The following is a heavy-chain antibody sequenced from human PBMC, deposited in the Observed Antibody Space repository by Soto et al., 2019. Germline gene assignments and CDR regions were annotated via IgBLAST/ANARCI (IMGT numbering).Heavy chain of an antibody. CDR3: ERDSGYSCGRLDY. Sequence: RGSRRLSCAASGFTFSSYSINWVGQAPGKGLEWVSYISSSSSTIYYADSVKGRFTISRDNAKNSLYMQMNSLRAHETAVYYWERDSGYSCGRLDYWGQXTLVTVSS. V-gene: IGHV3-48*01. CDR1: GFTFSSYS. CDR2: ISSSSSTI. D-gene: IGHD5-18*01. J-gene: IGHJ4*02.